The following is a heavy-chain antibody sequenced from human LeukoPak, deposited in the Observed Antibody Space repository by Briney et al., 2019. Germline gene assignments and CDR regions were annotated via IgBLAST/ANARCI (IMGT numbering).Heavy chain of an antibody. J-gene: IGHJ4*02. CDR1: GYTFTSYA. CDR2: INAYNGNT. D-gene: IGHD3-10*01. CDR3: ARGSVPPPWMVRGVTMFKKGEFDY. Sequence: GASVKVSCKASGYTFTSYAINWVRQAPGQGLEWMGWINAYNGNTNYAQRLQGRVTMTTDTSTTTAYMELRSLRSDDTAVYYCARGSVPPPWMVRGVTMFKKGEFDYWGQGTLVTVSS. V-gene: IGHV1-18*01.